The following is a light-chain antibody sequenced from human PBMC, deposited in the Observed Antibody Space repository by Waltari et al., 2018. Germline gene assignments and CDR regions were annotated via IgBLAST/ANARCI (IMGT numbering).Light chain of an antibody. CDR2: KAS. V-gene: IGKV1-5*03. J-gene: IGKJ1*01. CDR3: QQYNRYST. CDR1: QSISSY. Sequence: DIQMTQSPSTLSASVGDRVTITCRASQSISSYLAWYQQKPGKAPKLLISKASTLGSGVPARFSGSGPGTEFTLTISSLQPDDFATYYCQQYNRYSTFGQGTKVEIK.